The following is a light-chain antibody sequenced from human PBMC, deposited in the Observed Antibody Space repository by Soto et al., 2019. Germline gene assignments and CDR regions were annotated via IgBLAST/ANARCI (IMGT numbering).Light chain of an antibody. J-gene: IGKJ3*01. V-gene: IGKV3-11*01. CDR3: QQRSNWPPEVT. Sequence: EIVLTQSPDTLSLSPGERATLSCRASQSVSSSLAWYQQKPGQAPRLLIYDASNRATCIPARFSGSGSGTDFSLTISSLEPEYFAVYYCQQRSNWPPEVTFGPGTKVDIK. CDR2: DAS. CDR1: QSVSSS.